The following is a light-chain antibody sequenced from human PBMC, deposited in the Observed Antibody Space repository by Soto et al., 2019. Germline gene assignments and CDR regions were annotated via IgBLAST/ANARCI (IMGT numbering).Light chain of an antibody. CDR2: DVN. J-gene: IGLJ3*02. CDR3: CSYAGSYTLM. CDR1: SSDVGGYDY. Sequence: QSVLTQPRSVSGSPGQSVTISCTGTSSDVGGYDYVSWFQHHPGKAPKVMIYDVNKRPSGVPDRFSGSKSGNTASLTISGLQAEDEADYYCCSYAGSYTLMFGGGTKLTV. V-gene: IGLV2-11*01.